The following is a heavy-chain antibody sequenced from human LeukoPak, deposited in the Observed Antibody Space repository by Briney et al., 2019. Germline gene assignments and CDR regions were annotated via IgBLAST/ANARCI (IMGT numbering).Heavy chain of an antibody. Sequence: SETLSLTCTVSGGSISSSGSYWGWVRQPPGKGLEWIGSVYYSGNTYNPSLKSRVTISVDTSKNQFSLNLTSVNAADTAIYYCARVMAARREDLNWFDPWGQGTLVTVSS. D-gene: IGHD6-6*01. CDR3: ARVMAARREDLNWFDP. J-gene: IGHJ5*02. V-gene: IGHV4-39*07. CDR1: GGSISSSGSY. CDR2: VYYSGNT.